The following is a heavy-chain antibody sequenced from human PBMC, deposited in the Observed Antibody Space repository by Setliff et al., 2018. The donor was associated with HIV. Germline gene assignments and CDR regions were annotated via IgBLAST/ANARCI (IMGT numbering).Heavy chain of an antibody. V-gene: IGHV1-24*01. CDR3: ATRTRWIQLSFDGIFDY. CDR2: FEPEEGET. Sequence: ASVKVSCKVSGKTLIEVSLHWVRQAPGKGLEWMGGFEPEEGETIYAQKFQGRVTMTEATSTDTAYMELSSLTSGDAAVYYCATRTRWIQLSFDGIFDYWGQGTPVTVSS. D-gene: IGHD5-18*01. CDR1: GKTLIEVS. J-gene: IGHJ4*02.